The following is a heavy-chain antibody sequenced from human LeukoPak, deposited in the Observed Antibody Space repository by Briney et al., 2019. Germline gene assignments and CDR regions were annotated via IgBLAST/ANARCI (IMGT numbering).Heavy chain of an antibody. D-gene: IGHD3-3*01. V-gene: IGHV3-30*18. J-gene: IGHJ4*02. CDR3: AKDPGFWSGYSDY. CDR2: ISYDGSNK. Sequence: GTSLRLSCAASGFTFSSHGMHWVRQAPGKGLEWVAVISYDGSNKYYADSVKGRFTISRDNSKNTLYLQMNSLRPEDTAVYYCAKDPGFWSGYSDYWGQGTLVTVSS. CDR1: GFTFSSHG.